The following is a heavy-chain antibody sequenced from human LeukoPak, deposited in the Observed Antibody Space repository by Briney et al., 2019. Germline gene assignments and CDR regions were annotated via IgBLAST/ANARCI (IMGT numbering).Heavy chain of an antibody. Sequence: ASVNVSCKASGYTFTSYGISWVRQAPGQGLEWMGWISAYNGNTNYAQKLQGRVTMTTDASTSTAYMELRSLRSDDTAVYYCARDGRVPYYYYGMDVWGQGTTVTVSS. CDR1: GYTFTSYG. J-gene: IGHJ6*02. D-gene: IGHD3-10*01. V-gene: IGHV1-18*01. CDR3: ARDGRVPYYYYGMDV. CDR2: ISAYNGNT.